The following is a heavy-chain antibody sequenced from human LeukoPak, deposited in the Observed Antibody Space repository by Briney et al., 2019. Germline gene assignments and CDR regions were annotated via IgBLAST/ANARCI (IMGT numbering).Heavy chain of an antibody. D-gene: IGHD3-22*01. V-gene: IGHV1-69*13. J-gene: IGHJ4*02. CDR2: IIPIFGTA. CDR3: ARALGDYYYDSSGYLTFDY. CDR1: GYTFTSYA. Sequence: ASVKVSCKASGYTFTSYAISWVRQAPGQGLEWMGGIIPIFGTANYAQKFQGRVTITADESTSTAYMELSSLRSEDTAVYYCARALGDYYYDSSGYLTFDYWGQGTLVTVSS.